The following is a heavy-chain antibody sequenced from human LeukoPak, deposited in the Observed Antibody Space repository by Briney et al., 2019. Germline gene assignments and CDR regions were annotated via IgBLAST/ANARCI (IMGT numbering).Heavy chain of an antibody. D-gene: IGHD3-3*01. CDR1: GYTFTSYD. J-gene: IGHJ6*02. CDR3: ARSVRFLEWLSDGMDV. Sequence: ASVKVSCKASGYTFTSYDINWVRQATGQGLEWMGWMNPNSGNTGYAEKFQGRVTMTRNTSISTAYMELSSLRSEDTAVYYCARSVRFLEWLSDGMDVWGQGTTVTVSS. V-gene: IGHV1-8*01. CDR2: MNPNSGNT.